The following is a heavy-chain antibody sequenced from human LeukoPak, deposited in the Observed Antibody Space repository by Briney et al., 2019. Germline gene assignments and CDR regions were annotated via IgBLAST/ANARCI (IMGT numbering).Heavy chain of an antibody. D-gene: IGHD3-22*01. V-gene: IGHV1-2*02. CDR1: GYTFTGYY. Sequence: EASVKVSCKASGYTFTGYYMHWVRQAPGQGLEWMGWINPNSGGTNYAQKFQGRVTMTRDTSISTAYMELRSLRFDDTAVYFCARMFYYESSDYTHMDVWGKGTTVTVSS. J-gene: IGHJ6*03. CDR3: ARMFYYESSDYTHMDV. CDR2: INPNSGGT.